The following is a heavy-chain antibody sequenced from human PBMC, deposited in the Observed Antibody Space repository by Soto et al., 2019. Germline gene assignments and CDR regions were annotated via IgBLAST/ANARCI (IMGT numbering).Heavy chain of an antibody. CDR3: ARVNYGDHYYGMDV. V-gene: IGHV4-59*01. J-gene: IGHJ6*02. CDR2: ISYTGSA. CDR1: GGSINYSY. Sequence: SETLSLTCTVSGGSINYSYWTWIRQPPGKGLEWIGYISYTGSANYNASLKSRLTISVDTSKNQFSLKLSSVTAADTALYYCARVNYGDHYYGMDVWGQGTTVTVSS. D-gene: IGHD4-17*01.